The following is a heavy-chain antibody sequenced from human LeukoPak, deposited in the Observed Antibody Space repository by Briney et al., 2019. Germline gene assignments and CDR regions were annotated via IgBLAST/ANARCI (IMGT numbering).Heavy chain of an antibody. Sequence: GRSLRLSCAASGFTFDDYAMHWVRQAPGKGLEWVSGISWNSGSTYYADSVKGRFTISRDNSKNTLYLQMNSLRAEDTAVYYCAKAAGGSYDFDYWGQGTLVTVSS. J-gene: IGHJ4*02. CDR1: GFTFDDYA. CDR2: ISWNSGST. CDR3: AKAAGGSYDFDY. V-gene: IGHV3-9*01. D-gene: IGHD1-26*01.